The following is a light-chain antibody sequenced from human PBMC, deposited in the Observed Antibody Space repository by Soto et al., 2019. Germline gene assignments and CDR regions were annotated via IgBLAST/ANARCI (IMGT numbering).Light chain of an antibody. J-gene: IGLJ2*01. CDR3: AAWDDSLNGVI. CDR2: SNN. CDR1: SSNIGSHT. Sequence: QPVLTQPPSASGTPGQRITISCSGSSSNIGSHTVNWHQQVPGTAPKLLIYSNNERPSGVPDRFSGSKSGTSASLAISGLQSGDEADYYCAAWDDSLNGVIFGGRTKLTVL. V-gene: IGLV1-44*01.